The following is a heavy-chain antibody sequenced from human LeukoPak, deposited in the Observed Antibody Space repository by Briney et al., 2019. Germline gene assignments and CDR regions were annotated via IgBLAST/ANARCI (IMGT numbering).Heavy chain of an antibody. D-gene: IGHD5-18*01. CDR3: ARRGWLYGYGH. Sequence: PSETLSLTCAVYGGSFSGYYWSWIRQPPGKGLEWIGSIFHAGNTYYNPSLKTRVTISVDTSKNQFSLKLSSVTAADTAVYYCARRGWLYGYGHWGQGTLVTVSS. CDR2: IFHAGNT. CDR1: GGSFSGYY. J-gene: IGHJ4*02. V-gene: IGHV4-34*12.